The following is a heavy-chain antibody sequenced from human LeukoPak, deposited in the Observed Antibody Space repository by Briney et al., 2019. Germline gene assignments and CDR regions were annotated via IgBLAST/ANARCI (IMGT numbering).Heavy chain of an antibody. CDR2: ISAYNGNT. CDR3: ARVGMPKTLPGVKVGWFDP. CDR1: GYTFTSYG. J-gene: IGHJ5*02. D-gene: IGHD1-26*01. Sequence: ASVKVSCKASGYTFTSYGISWVRQAPGQGLEWMGWISAYNGNTNYAQKLQGRVTMTTDTSTSTAYMELRSLRSDDTAVYYCARVGMPKTLPGVKVGWFDPWGQGTLVTVSS. V-gene: IGHV1-18*01.